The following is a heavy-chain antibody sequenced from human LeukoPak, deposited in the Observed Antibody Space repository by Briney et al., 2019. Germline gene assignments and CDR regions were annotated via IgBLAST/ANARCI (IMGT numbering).Heavy chain of an antibody. Sequence: PGGSLRLSCAASGFTVSSNYMSWVRQAPGKGLEWVSVIYSGGSTYYADSVKGRCTISRDNSKNTLYLQMNSLRAEDTAVYYCARAPGPVAGFDYWGQGTLVTVSS. D-gene: IGHD5-12*01. CDR1: GFTVSSNY. CDR2: IYSGGST. V-gene: IGHV3-53*01. J-gene: IGHJ4*02. CDR3: ARAPGPVAGFDY.